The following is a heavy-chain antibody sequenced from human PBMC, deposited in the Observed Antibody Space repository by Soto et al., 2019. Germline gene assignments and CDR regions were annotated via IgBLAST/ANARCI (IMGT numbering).Heavy chain of an antibody. D-gene: IGHD3-9*01. CDR1: GGSISSYY. CDR3: ARHNDIGNWFDP. CDR2: IYYSGST. Sequence: PSDTLSLTCTASGGSISSYYWSWIRQPPGKGLEWIGYIYYSGSTNYNPSLKSRVTISVDTSKNQFSLKLSSVTAADTAVYYCARHNDIGNWFDPWAQALLVTVSS. V-gene: IGHV4-59*08. J-gene: IGHJ5*02.